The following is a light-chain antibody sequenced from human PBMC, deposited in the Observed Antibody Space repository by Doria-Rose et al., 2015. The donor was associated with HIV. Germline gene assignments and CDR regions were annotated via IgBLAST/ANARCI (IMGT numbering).Light chain of an antibody. CDR1: QSFSSTY. CDR3: HQYGTSWT. V-gene: IGKV3-20*01. Sequence: TQSPGTLTLSPGERATLSCRASQSFSSTYLAWYQQKIVQAPSLLIYDGSTRATGIPDRFSASGSGTDFALTINRLEPEDFALYYWHQYGTSWTFGQGSKVEI. CDR2: DGS. J-gene: IGKJ1*01.